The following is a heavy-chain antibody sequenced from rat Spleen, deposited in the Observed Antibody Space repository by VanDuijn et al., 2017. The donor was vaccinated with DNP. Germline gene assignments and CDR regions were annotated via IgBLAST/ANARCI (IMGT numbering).Heavy chain of an antibody. V-gene: IGHV5-17*01. J-gene: IGHJ2*01. Sequence: EVQLVESGGGLVQPGNSLKLSCAASGFTFSVYAMAWVRQSPQKGLEWVTTISYDGNRVYYRDSVKGRFTISRDDAKRTLYLQMDSLTSEDTATYYCARHRERPYFDYWGQGVMVTVSS. CDR1: GFTFSVYA. CDR2: ISYDGNRV. CDR3: ARHRERPYFDY.